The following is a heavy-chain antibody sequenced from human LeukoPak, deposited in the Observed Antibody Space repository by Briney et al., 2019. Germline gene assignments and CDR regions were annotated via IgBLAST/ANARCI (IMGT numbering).Heavy chain of an antibody. V-gene: IGHV4-59*01. J-gene: IGHJ4*02. CDR1: GGSISSYY. CDR2: IYYSGST. Sequence: SETLSLTCTVAGGSISSYYWSWIRQPRGKGLEWMGYIYYSGSTNYNPSLKSRVTVSVDTSKKQFSLKLSSVTAADTAVYYCASGYSYGHFDYWGQGTLVTVSS. CDR3: ASGYSYGHFDY. D-gene: IGHD5-18*01.